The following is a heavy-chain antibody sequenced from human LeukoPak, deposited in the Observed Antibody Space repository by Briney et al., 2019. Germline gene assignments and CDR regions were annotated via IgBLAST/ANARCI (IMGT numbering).Heavy chain of an antibody. V-gene: IGHV1-18*04. CDR1: GYTFTSYG. Sequence: ASVKVSCKASGYTFTSYGISWVRQAPGQGLEWMGWISAYNGNTNYAQKLQGRVTMTTDTFTSTAYMELRSLRSDDTAVYYCARDKSGSYYNPVDSFGYWGQGTLVTVSS. CDR2: ISAYNGNT. D-gene: IGHD3-10*01. J-gene: IGHJ4*02. CDR3: ARDKSGSYYNPVDSFGY.